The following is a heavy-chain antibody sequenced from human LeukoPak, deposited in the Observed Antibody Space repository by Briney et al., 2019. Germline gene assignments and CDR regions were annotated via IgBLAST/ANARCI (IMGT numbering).Heavy chain of an antibody. CDR3: ARGGGIVVVPAAIWGFDP. CDR2: INHSGST. V-gene: IGHV4-34*01. D-gene: IGHD2-2*02. J-gene: IGHJ5*02. CDR1: GGSFSGYY. Sequence: SETLSLTCAVYGGSFSGYYWSWIRQPPGEGLEWIGEINHSGSTNYNPSLKSRVTISVDTSKNQFSLKLSSVTAADTAVYYCARGGGIVVVPAAIWGFDPWGQGTLVTVSS.